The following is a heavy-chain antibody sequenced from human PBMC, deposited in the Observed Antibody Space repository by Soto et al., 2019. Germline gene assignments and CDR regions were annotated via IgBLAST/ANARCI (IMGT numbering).Heavy chain of an antibody. CDR3: ARDGYCSGGSCPSLYYYYYYMDV. Sequence: GASVKVSCKASGYTFTSYYMHWVRQAPGQGLEWMGIINPSGGSTSYAQKFQGRVTMTRDTSTSTVYMELSSLRSEDTAVYYCARDGYCSGGSCPSLYYYYYYMDVWGKGTTVTVSS. D-gene: IGHD2-15*01. J-gene: IGHJ6*03. CDR2: INPSGGST. V-gene: IGHV1-46*03. CDR1: GYTFTSYY.